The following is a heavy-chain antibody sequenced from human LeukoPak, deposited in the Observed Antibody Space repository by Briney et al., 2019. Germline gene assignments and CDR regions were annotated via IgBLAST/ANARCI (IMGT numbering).Heavy chain of an antibody. J-gene: IGHJ4*02. D-gene: IGHD2-2*01. CDR3: ARARGVPLDY. V-gene: IGHV4-34*01. Sequence: PSETLSLTCAVYGVSFSGYYWSWIRQPPGKGLEWIGEINHSGSTNYNPSLKSRVTISVDTSKNQFSLKLRSVTAADTAVYYCARARGVPLDYWGQGTLVTASS. CDR2: INHSGST. CDR1: GVSFSGYY.